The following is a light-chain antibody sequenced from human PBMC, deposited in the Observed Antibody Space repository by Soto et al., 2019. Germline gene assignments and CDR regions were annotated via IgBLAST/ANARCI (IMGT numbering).Light chain of an antibody. CDR3: SSFTISMTNV. J-gene: IGLJ1*01. CDR1: SSDVGGYNS. Sequence: QSVLTQPASLSVSPGQSITISCTGTSSDVGGYNSVSWYQQHPGKAPKLILYDVTDRPSGVSYRFSGSKSGNTASLTISGLQAADEADYFCSSFTISMTNVFGSGTKVT. CDR2: DVT. V-gene: IGLV2-14*01.